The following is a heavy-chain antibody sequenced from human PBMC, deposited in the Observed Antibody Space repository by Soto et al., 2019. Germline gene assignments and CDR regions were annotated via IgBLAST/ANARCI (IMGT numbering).Heavy chain of an antibody. CDR2: IYYSGST. V-gene: IGHV4-59*01. D-gene: IGHD1-7*01. Sequence: PSETLSLTCTVSGGSISSYYWSWIRQPPGKGLEWIGYIYYSGSTNYNPSLKSRVTISVDTSKNQFSLKLSSVTAADTAVYYCARRTGPTRWDYWGQRSLVPVSS. CDR1: GGSISSYY. J-gene: IGHJ4*02. CDR3: ARRTGPTRWDY.